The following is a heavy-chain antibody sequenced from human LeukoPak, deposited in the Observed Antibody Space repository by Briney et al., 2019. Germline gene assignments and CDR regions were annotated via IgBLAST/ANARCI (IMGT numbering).Heavy chain of an antibody. CDR1: GYTFTDYL. Sequence: VASVKVSCKASGYTFTDYLINWVRPAPGQGLEWVGSISTKNGYTKLAQKFQGRVAMTKDTSANTIYMDLKSLTFDDTAVYYCAREKLWFGEFPFDNWGQGTLVSVSS. V-gene: IGHV1-18*01. CDR2: ISTKNGYT. D-gene: IGHD3-10*01. CDR3: AREKLWFGEFPFDN. J-gene: IGHJ4*02.